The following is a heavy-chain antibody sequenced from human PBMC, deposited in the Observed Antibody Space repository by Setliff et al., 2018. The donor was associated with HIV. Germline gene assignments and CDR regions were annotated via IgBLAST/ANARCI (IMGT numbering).Heavy chain of an antibody. CDR1: DSGTYY. J-gene: IGHJ4*02. V-gene: IGHV4-4*07. Sequence: SETLSLTCTVSDSGTYYWSWIRQPAGKGLEWIGRVSSRGDTNYNPSLKSRVTMSVDTSKNQFSLKLTSVTASDTAVHYCARAAAGNTGPFDHWGQGSPVTVSS. D-gene: IGHD4-17*01. CDR3: ARAAAGNTGPFDH. CDR2: VSSRGDT.